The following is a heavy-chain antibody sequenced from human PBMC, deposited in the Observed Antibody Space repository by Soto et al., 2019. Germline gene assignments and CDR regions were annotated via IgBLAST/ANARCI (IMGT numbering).Heavy chain of an antibody. CDR1: GYSFTSYY. J-gene: IGHJ4*02. D-gene: IGHD3-3*01. V-gene: IGHV1-46*03. Sequence: ASVKVSCKAPGYSFTSYYMHWVRQAPGQGLEWMGIINPSGGSTSYAQKFQGRVTMTRDTSTSTVYMELSSLRSEDTAVYYCARDIAPLRFLEWFPSPFDYWGQGTQVTV. CDR3: ARDIAPLRFLEWFPSPFDY. CDR2: INPSGGST.